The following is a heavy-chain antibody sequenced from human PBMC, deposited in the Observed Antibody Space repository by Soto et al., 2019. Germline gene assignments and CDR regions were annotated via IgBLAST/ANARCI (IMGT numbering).Heavy chain of an antibody. V-gene: IGHV1-3*01. J-gene: IGHJ6*03. Sequence: ASVKVSCKASGYTFTSYAMHWVRQAPGQRLEWMGWINAGNGNTKYSQKFQGRVTITRDTSASTAYMELSSLRSEDTAVYYCARDGSVVVPAAMKGYYYYYMDVWGKGTTVTVSS. D-gene: IGHD2-2*01. CDR1: GYTFTSYA. CDR3: ARDGSVVVPAAMKGYYYYYMDV. CDR2: INAGNGNT.